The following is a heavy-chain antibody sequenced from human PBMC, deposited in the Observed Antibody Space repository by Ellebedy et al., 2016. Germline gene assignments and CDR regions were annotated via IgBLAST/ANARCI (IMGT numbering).Heavy chain of an antibody. J-gene: IGHJ3*02. CDR1: GFSFSSYW. CDR2: LGEDGTRQ. Sequence: GGSLRLSCVASGFSFSSYWISWVRQAPGMGLEWVGHLGEDGTRQDYVDSVKGRFTVSRDNAKQSLYLQMNSLRAEDTAVYYCARDSEYSNRWNGNAFDIWGQGTMVTVSS. V-gene: IGHV3-7*01. D-gene: IGHD6-13*01. CDR3: ARDSEYSNRWNGNAFDI.